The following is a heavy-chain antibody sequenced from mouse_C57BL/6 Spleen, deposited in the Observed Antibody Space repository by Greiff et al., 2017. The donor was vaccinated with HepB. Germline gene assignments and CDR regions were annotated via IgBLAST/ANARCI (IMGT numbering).Heavy chain of an antibody. CDR1: GFTFSDYG. Sequence: DVQLVESGGGLVKPGGSLKLSCAASGFTFSDYGMHWVRQAPEKGLEWVAYISSGSSTIYYADTVKGRFTISRDNAKNTLFLQMTSLRSEDTAMYYCAREGSMVTRAWFAYWGQGTLVTVSA. V-gene: IGHV5-17*01. J-gene: IGHJ3*01. CDR2: ISSGSSTI. CDR3: AREGSMVTRAWFAY. D-gene: IGHD2-2*01.